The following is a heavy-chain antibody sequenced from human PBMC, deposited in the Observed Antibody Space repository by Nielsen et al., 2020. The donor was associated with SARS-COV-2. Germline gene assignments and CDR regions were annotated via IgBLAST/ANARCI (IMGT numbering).Heavy chain of an antibody. D-gene: IGHD3-10*01. CDR1: GYTFSSYG. Sequence: ASVKVSCKASGYTFSSYGITWVRQAPGQGLEWMGWITPYNGNTNYAQNLQGRLTMTTDTSSNTVYMELRSLRSDDTAVYFCARVTGDVGPEYFDYWGQGTLVTVSS. J-gene: IGHJ4*02. V-gene: IGHV1-18*01. CDR2: ITPYNGNT. CDR3: ARVTGDVGPEYFDY.